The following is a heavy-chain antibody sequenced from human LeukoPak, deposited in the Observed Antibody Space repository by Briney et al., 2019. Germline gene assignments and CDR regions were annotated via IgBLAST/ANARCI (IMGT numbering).Heavy chain of an antibody. CDR1: GYTFDDEY. J-gene: IGHJ5*02. Sequence: ASVKVSCKASGYTFDDEYIHWVRQAPGLGLEWMGWINPKNGDTNYAQRFQGRVTMTRDTSISTAYMELRRLGSDDSAVYYCARRVQKLVATSWFDPWGQGTLVTVSS. CDR3: ARRVQKLVATSWFDP. CDR2: INPKNGDT. D-gene: IGHD5-12*01. V-gene: IGHV1-2*02.